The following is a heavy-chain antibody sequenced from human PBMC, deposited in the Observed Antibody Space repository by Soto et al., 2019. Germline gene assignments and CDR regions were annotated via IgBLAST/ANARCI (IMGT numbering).Heavy chain of an antibody. J-gene: IGHJ6*02. CDR3: AKSEPAPRPYGSSTISCFYGMDV. V-gene: IGHV3-30*18. D-gene: IGHD2-2*01. CDR2: ISHDGCSR. CDR1: GFTFSRFG. Sequence: QVQLVESGGGVVQPGRSLRLSCAASGFTFSRFGMHWVRQAPGKGLAWLAVISHDGCSRYYGDSVEGRFTISRDNSKYTLHLQVNSLRVEDAAVYYCAKSEPAPRPYGSSTISCFYGMDVWGQGTTVTVSS.